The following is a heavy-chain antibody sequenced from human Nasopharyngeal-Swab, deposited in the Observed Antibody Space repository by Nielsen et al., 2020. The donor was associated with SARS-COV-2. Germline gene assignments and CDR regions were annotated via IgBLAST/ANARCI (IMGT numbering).Heavy chain of an antibody. J-gene: IGHJ6*02. CDR3: ARDIAVGRQYYDILTGSTHYGMDV. CDR2: INPNSGGT. D-gene: IGHD3-9*01. V-gene: IGHV1-2*06. CDR1: GYTFTGYY. Sequence: ASVKVSCKASGYTFTGYYMHWVRQAPGQGLEWMGRINPNSGGTNYAQKFQGRVTMTRDTSISTAYMELSRLRSDDTAVYYCARDIAVGRQYYDILTGSTHYGMDVWGQGTTVTVSS.